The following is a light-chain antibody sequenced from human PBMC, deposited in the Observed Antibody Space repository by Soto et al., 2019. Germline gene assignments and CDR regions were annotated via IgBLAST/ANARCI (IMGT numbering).Light chain of an antibody. Sequence: EIVLTQSPGTLSLSPGDRATLSCRASQSVNNDYLAWYQQKPGQAPRLLIYGASRRATGIPDRFSGSGSGTEFTLTISSLQSEDFAVYYCQQYNNWPPVTFGPGTKVDI. V-gene: IGKV3-20*01. CDR2: GAS. CDR3: QQYNNWPPVT. J-gene: IGKJ3*01. CDR1: QSVNNDY.